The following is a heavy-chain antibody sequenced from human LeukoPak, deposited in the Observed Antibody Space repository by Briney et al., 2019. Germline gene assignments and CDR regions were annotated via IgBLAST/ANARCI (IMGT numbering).Heavy chain of an antibody. Sequence: ASVKVSCKASGYTFTSYGISWVRQAPGQGLEWMGWISGYNGNTNYAQKLQGRVTITTDTSTSTAYMELRSLKSDDTAVYYCASLKNYYDSSGYLVTDAFDIWGQETMVTVSS. CDR2: ISGYNGNT. J-gene: IGHJ3*02. V-gene: IGHV1-18*01. CDR3: ASLKNYYDSSGYLVTDAFDI. CDR1: GYTFTSYG. D-gene: IGHD3-22*01.